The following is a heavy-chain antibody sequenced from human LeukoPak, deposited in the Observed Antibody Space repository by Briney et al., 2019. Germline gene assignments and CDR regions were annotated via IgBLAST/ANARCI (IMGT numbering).Heavy chain of an antibody. CDR2: ISSSGSTI. CDR3: ARLSSSRVFDI. V-gene: IGHV3-48*03. CDR1: GFTFSSYE. Sequence: SGGSLRLSCAASGFTFSSYEMNWVRQAPGKGLEWVSYISSSGSTIYYADSVKGRFTISRDNAKNSLYLQMNSLRAEDTAVYYCARLSSSRVFDIWGQGTMVTVSS. D-gene: IGHD6-13*01. J-gene: IGHJ3*02.